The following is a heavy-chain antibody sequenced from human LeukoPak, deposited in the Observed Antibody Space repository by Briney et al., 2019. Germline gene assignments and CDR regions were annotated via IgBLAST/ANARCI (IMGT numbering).Heavy chain of an antibody. Sequence: SQTLSLTCTVSGGSISSGGYYWSWIRQHPGKGLEWIGYIYYSGSTYYNPSLKSRVTISVDTSKNQFSLKLSSVTAADTAVYYCARVFRLYSSSRGYFDYWGQGTLVTVSS. V-gene: IGHV4-31*03. CDR1: GGSISSGGYY. CDR2: IYYSGST. J-gene: IGHJ4*02. D-gene: IGHD6-13*01. CDR3: ARVFRLYSSSRGYFDY.